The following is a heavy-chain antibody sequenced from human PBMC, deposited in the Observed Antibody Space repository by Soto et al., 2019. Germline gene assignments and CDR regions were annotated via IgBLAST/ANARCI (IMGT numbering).Heavy chain of an antibody. CDR1: GFTFSTYG. V-gene: IGHV3-30*18. CDR2: ISYDGKNK. CDR3: AKGQHCSSNRCHFYYYGMDV. Sequence: QVQLVESGGGVVQPGRSLRLSCAASGFTFSTYGMHWVRQAPGKGLEWVAGISYDGKNKYYAQSVKGRLTNSRDNSKNTLSLQVNSLRVEATAVYYCAKGQHCSSNRCHFYYYGMDVWGQGPTVAVSS. D-gene: IGHD2-2*01. J-gene: IGHJ6*02.